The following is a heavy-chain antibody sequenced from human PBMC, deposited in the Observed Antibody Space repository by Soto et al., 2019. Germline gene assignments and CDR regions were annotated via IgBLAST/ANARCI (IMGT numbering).Heavy chain of an antibody. CDR1: GFTFSAYE. D-gene: IGHD4-17*01. CDR2: ISYSSRTI. CDR3: ARCPTTVEMDV. J-gene: IGHJ6*02. V-gene: IGHV3-48*03. Sequence: GGSLRLSCAASGFTFSAYEMNWVRQAPGKGLEWLSYISYSSRTIYYAESVKGRFTISRDNVKNSVYLQMKSLRAEDTAVYYCARCPTTVEMDVWGQGTTVTVSS.